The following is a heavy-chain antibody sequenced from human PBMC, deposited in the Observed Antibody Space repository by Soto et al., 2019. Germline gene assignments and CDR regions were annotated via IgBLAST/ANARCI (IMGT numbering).Heavy chain of an antibody. CDR2: ISSSSSYI. V-gene: IGHV3-21*04. J-gene: IGHJ4*02. CDR3: AKDGTYSSSWPYYFDY. CDR1: GFTFSSYS. D-gene: IGHD6-13*01. Sequence: PGGSLRLSCAASGFTFSSYSMNWVRQAPGKGLEWVSSISSSSSYIYYADSVKGRFTISRDNAKNSLYLQMNSLRAEDTAVYYCAKDGTYSSSWPYYFDYWGQGTLVTVSS.